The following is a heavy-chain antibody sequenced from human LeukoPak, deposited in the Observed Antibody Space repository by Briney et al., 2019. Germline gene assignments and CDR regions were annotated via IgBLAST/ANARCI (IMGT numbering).Heavy chain of an antibody. CDR1: GGTFSSYA. CDR2: IIPIFGTA. Sequence: SVKVSCKASGGTFSSYAISWVRRAPGQGLEWMGGIIPIFGTANYAQKFQGRVTITADESTSIAYMELSSLRSEDTAVYYCARVCSSSCDYYYGMDVWGQGTTVTVSS. CDR3: ARVCSSSCDYYYGMDV. D-gene: IGHD6-13*01. J-gene: IGHJ6*02. V-gene: IGHV1-69*13.